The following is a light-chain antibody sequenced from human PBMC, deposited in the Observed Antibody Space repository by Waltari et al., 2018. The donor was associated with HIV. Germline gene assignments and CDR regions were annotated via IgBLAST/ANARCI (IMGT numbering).Light chain of an antibody. J-gene: IGLJ2*01. CDR2: DVS. V-gene: IGLV2-11*01. Sequence: QSALTQPRSVSGSPGQSVTISCTGTSSAVGSSNYVSWYQQNPGKAPKLIIYDVSKRPSGVPDRFSGSKSGNTAALTISGLQAEEEADYYCCSYAGSYRGVFGGGTKLTVL. CDR3: CSYAGSYRGV. CDR1: SSAVGSSNY.